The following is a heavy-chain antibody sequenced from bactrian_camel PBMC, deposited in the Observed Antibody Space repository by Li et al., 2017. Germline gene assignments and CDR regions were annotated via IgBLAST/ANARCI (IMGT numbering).Heavy chain of an antibody. Sequence: QVQLVESGGGSVQAGGSLRLSCAASGDTYRINCAGWFRQAPGKEREGIAAMHRSGRTYYVGSGQARYTISRSLDNAKNTAYLQMNSLTPEDTAMYYCAAARYCSENGGTLSFLRYLDIWGHGTQVTVS. J-gene: IGHJ2*01. V-gene: IGHV3S53*01. D-gene: IGHD2*01. CDR3: AAARYCSENGGTLSFLRYLDI. CDR2: MHRSGRT. CDR1: GDTYRINC.